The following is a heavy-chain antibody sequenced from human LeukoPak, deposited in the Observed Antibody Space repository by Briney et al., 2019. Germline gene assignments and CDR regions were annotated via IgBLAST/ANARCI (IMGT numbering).Heavy chain of an antibody. CDR3: AKPDTWTQGTFDY. CDR2: IRYDGSNK. D-gene: IGHD5-18*01. V-gene: IGHV3-30*02. CDR1: GFTFSSYG. J-gene: IGHJ4*02. Sequence: GGSLRLSCAASGFTFSSYGMHWVRQAPGKGLEWVAFIRYDGSNKYYADSVKGRFTISRDNSKNTLYLQMNSLRAEDTAVYYCAKPDTWTQGTFDYWGQGTLVTVSS.